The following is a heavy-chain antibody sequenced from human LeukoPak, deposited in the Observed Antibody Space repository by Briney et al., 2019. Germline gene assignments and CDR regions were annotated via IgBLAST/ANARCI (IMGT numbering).Heavy chain of an antibody. CDR3: ARDRARLFSAFDI. D-gene: IGHD2/OR15-2a*01. CDR2: IYYSGST. CDR1: GGSISSYY. J-gene: IGHJ3*02. Sequence: SETLSLTCTVSGGSISSYYWSWIRQPPGKGLEWIGYIYYSGSTNYNPSLKSRVTISVDTSKNQFSLKLSSVTAADTAVYYCARDRARLFSAFDIWGQGTVVTVSS. V-gene: IGHV4-59*01.